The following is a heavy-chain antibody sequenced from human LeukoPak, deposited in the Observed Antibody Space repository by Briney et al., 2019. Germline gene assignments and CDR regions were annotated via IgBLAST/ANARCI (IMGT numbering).Heavy chain of an antibody. CDR1: GYTFTGYY. J-gene: IGHJ4*02. V-gene: IGHV1-8*02. CDR3: ARSIRSVDY. Sequence: ASVKVSCKASGYTFTGYYMHWVRQAPGQGLEWMGWMNPNSGNTGYAQKFQGRVTMTRNTSISTAYMELSSLRSEDTAVYYCARSIRSVDYWGQGTLVTVSS. D-gene: IGHD3-3*01. CDR2: MNPNSGNT.